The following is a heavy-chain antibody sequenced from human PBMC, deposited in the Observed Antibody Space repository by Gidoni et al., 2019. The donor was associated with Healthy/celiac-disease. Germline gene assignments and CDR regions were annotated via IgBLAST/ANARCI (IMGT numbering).Heavy chain of an antibody. V-gene: IGHV3-21*01. D-gene: IGHD3-9*01. Sequence: EVQLVESGGGLVKPGGSLRLSCAASGFPFRSYSMNWVRQAPGKGLEWVSSISSSSSYIYYADSVKGRFTISRDNAKNSLYLQMNSLRAEDTAVYYCARDPGPGRYFDYFDYWGQGTLVTVSS. CDR3: ARDPGPGRYFDYFDY. CDR2: ISSSSSYI. CDR1: GFPFRSYS. J-gene: IGHJ4*02.